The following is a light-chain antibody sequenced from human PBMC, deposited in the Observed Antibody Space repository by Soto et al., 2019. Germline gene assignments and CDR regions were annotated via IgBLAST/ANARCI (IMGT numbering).Light chain of an antibody. CDR1: QSVSSN. CDR2: GAS. J-gene: IGKJ2*01. V-gene: IGKV3-15*01. CDR3: QHYYKWPPMHT. Sequence: EIVMTQSPATLSVSPGEGATLSCRASQSVSSNLAWYQQKPGQSPRLVVSGASTRATGVPVRFSGSGSGTEFTLTIGSLQSEDSAVYDCQHYYKWPPMHTFGQGTKLEIK.